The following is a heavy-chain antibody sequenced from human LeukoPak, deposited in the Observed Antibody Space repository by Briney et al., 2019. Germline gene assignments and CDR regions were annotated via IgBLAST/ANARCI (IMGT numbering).Heavy chain of an antibody. V-gene: IGHV1-8*01. D-gene: IGHD5-18*01. CDR1: GFTFTSYD. CDR3: ARGAFNRGYSYGLGAYNWFDP. CDR2: MNPNSGNT. Sequence: ASVKVSCKASGFTFTSYDINWVRQAPGQGLEWMGWMNPNSGNTRYAQKVQGRITMTRDTSISTAYMELSSLRSEDTAVYYCARGAFNRGYSYGLGAYNWFDPWGQGTLVTVSS. J-gene: IGHJ5*02.